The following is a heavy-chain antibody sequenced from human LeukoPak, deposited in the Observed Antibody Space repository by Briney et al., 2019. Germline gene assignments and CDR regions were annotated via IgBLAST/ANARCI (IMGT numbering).Heavy chain of an antibody. CDR3: ARGPLMVGKAYYYYYYMDV. CDR1: GGSFSGYY. D-gene: IGHD2-8*01. V-gene: IGHV4-34*01. J-gene: IGHJ6*03. Sequence: SETLSLTCAVYGGSFSGYYWSWIRHPPEKGLEWIGEINHSGSTNYNPSLKSRVTISVDTSKNQFSLKLSSVTAADTAVYYCARGPLMVGKAYYYYYYMDVWGKGTTVTVSS. CDR2: INHSGST.